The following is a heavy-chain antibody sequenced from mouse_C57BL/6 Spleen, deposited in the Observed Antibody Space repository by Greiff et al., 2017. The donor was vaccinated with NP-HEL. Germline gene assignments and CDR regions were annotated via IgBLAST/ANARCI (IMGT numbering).Heavy chain of an antibody. Sequence: VKLMESGPGLVAPSQSLSITCTVSGFSLTSYAISWVRQPPGKGLEWLGVIWTGGGTNYNSALKSRLSISKDNSKSQVFLKMNSLQTDDTARYYCARNRVYYYGSSPFDYWGQGTTLTVSS. CDR2: IWTGGGT. CDR1: GFSLTSYA. V-gene: IGHV2-9-1*01. D-gene: IGHD1-1*01. J-gene: IGHJ2*01. CDR3: ARNRVYYYGSSPFDY.